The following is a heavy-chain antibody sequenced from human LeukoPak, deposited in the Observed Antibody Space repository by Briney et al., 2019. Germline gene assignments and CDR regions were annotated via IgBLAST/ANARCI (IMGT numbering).Heavy chain of an antibody. V-gene: IGHV3-23*01. Sequence: GGSLRLSCAASGFTFSSYAVNWVRQAPGKGLEWVSTISGSGGSTYYADSVKGRFTISRDNSKNTLYLQMNSLRAEDTAVYYCAKMVHTEQWLVPFDYWGQGTLVTVSS. CDR1: GFTFSSYA. D-gene: IGHD6-19*01. J-gene: IGHJ4*02. CDR2: ISGSGGST. CDR3: AKMVHTEQWLVPFDY.